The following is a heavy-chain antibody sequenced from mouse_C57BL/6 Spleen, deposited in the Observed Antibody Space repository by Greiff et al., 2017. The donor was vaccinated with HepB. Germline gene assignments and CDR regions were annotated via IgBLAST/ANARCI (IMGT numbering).Heavy chain of an antibody. V-gene: IGHV1-81*01. CDR3: ARARGTTGAMDY. Sequence: VQLQQSGAELARPGASVKLSCKASGYTFTSYGISWVKQRTGQGLEWIGEIYPRSGNTYYNEKFKGKATLTSDKSSSPAYLELRSLTSEDSAGLFCARARGTTGAMDYWGQGTSVNVAS. J-gene: IGHJ4*01. CDR2: IYPRSGNT. D-gene: IGHD2-12*01. CDR1: GYTFTSYG.